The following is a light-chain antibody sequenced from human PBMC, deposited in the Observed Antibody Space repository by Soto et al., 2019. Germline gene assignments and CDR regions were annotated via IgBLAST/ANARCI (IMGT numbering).Light chain of an antibody. V-gene: IGLV2-14*01. CDR3: SSYTRSSTVV. CDR1: SSDVGVYNY. J-gene: IGLJ2*01. CDR2: DVS. Sequence: QSALTQPASVSGSPGQSITISCTGTSSDVGVYNYVSWYQQHPGKAPKLMIYDVSNRPSGVSNRFSGSMSGNAASLTISGLQAEDEADYYWSSYTRSSTVVFGGGTQLTVL.